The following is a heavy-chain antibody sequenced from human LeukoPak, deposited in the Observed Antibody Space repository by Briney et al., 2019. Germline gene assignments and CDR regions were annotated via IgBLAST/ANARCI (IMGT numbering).Heavy chain of an antibody. CDR2: ISGSGGST. V-gene: IGHV3-23*01. CDR1: GFTFSSYG. CDR3: ATEHWGPNS. D-gene: IGHD3-16*01. Sequence: PGGSLRLSCAASGFTFSSYGMSWVRQAPGKGLEWVSAISGSGGSTYYADSVKGRFTISRDNAKNSLFLQMSSLRGEDTALYYCATEHWGPNSWGQGTLVTVSS. J-gene: IGHJ4*02.